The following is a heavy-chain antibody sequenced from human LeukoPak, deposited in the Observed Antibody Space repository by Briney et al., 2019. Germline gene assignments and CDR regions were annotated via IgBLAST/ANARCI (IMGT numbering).Heavy chain of an antibody. Sequence: ASVKVSCKASGGTFSSYAISWVRQAPGQGLEWMGGIIPIFGTANYAQKFQGRVTITTDESTSTAYMELSSLRSENTAVYYCARDNYAGANWFDPWGQGTLVTVSS. CDR3: ARDNYAGANWFDP. J-gene: IGHJ5*02. CDR2: IIPIFGTA. V-gene: IGHV1-69*05. D-gene: IGHD1-7*01. CDR1: GGTFSSYA.